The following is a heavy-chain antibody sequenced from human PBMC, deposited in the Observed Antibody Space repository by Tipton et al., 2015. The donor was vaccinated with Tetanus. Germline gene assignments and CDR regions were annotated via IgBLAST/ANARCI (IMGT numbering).Heavy chain of an antibody. V-gene: IGHV4-34*01. CDR3: ARSISAGSVWPYEH. CDR1: GESVSGTY. J-gene: IGHJ4*02. D-gene: IGHD6-13*01. Sequence: AGLVKPSETLSLTCGVSGESVSGTYWSWIRQAPGKGLEWIGEINHRGGATYSPSLKSRVTISVDTSKNQFSLNLTSVTAADMAVYYCARSISAGSVWPYEHWGQGTLVTVSS. CDR2: INHRGGA.